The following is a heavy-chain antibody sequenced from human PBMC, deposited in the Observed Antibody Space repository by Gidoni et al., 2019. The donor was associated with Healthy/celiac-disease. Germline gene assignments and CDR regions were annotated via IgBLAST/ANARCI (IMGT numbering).Heavy chain of an antibody. V-gene: IGHV4-39*01. D-gene: IGHD3-3*01. Sequence: QLQLQESGPALVKPSETLSLTCTVSGGSLSSSSSYWGWIRQPPGKGLEWIGSIYYSGSTYYNPSLKSRVTISVDTSKNQFSLKLSSVTAADTAVYYCATLPLRELRFLEWFPPTQIDYWGQGTLVTVSS. J-gene: IGHJ4*02. CDR3: ATLPLRELRFLEWFPPTQIDY. CDR1: GGSLSSSSSY. CDR2: IYYSGST.